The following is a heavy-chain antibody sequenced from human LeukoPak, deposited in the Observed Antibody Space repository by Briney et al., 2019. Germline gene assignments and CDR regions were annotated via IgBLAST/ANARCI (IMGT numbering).Heavy chain of an antibody. D-gene: IGHD6-19*01. V-gene: IGHV4-39*01. Sequence: KPSETLSLTCTVSGGSISGSSYYWGWIRQPPGKGLEWIGSIYDSGITYYNPSLKSRVIISVDTSKNQFSLKLSSVTAADTAVYYCARPGSSGWYTGNWFDPWGQGTLVTVSS. J-gene: IGHJ5*02. CDR1: GGSISGSSYY. CDR3: ARPGSSGWYTGNWFDP. CDR2: IYDSGIT.